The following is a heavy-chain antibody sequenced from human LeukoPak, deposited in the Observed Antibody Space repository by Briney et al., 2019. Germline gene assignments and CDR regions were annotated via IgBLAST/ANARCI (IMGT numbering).Heavy chain of an antibody. CDR2: ITPIFGTA. CDR1: GGTFSSYA. V-gene: IGHV1-69*05. D-gene: IGHD1-26*01. J-gene: IGHJ4*02. CDR3: ARGPLLPLDY. Sequence: GASVKVSCKASGGTFSSYAISWVRQAPGQGLEWMGRITPIFGTANYAQKFQGRVTITTDESTSTAYMELSSLRSEDTAVYYCARGPLLPLDYWGQGTLVTVSS.